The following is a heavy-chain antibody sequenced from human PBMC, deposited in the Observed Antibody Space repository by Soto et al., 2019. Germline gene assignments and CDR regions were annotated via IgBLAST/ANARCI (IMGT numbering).Heavy chain of an antibody. V-gene: IGHV4-59*01. CDR1: GVALRSYY. CDR3: ARLLRITYGPDV. D-gene: IGHD3-10*01. CDR2: IYYSGST. Sequence: PTETQSLTCPFSGVALRSYYWSCIRQPPGKGLEWIGYIYYSGSTNYNPSLKSRVTISVDTSKNQFSLKLSSVTAADTAVYYCARLLRITYGPDVWGQGTTVTVSS. J-gene: IGHJ6*02.